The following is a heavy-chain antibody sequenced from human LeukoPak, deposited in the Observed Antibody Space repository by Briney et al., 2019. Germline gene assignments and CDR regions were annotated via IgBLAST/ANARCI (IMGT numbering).Heavy chain of an antibody. J-gene: IGHJ6*03. CDR1: GGSISSGGYY. V-gene: IGHV4-31*03. CDR3: ARWVPQGSNRYYYYYMDV. Sequence: SQTLSLTCTVSGGSISSGGYYWSWIRQHPGKGLEWIGYIYYSGSTYYNQSLKSRVTISVDTSKNQFSLKLSSVTAADTAVYYCARWVPQGSNRYYYYYMDVWGKGTTVTVSS. CDR2: IYYSGST. D-gene: IGHD4-23*01.